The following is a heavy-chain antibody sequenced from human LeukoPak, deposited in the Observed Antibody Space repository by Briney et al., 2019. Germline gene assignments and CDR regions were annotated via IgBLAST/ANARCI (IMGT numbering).Heavy chain of an antibody. CDR1: GFTFSSYA. J-gene: IGHJ4*02. Sequence: PGGSLRLSCAASGFTFSSYAMSWVRQCPGKGLEWVSAITGSGGSTYYADSVKGRFTISRDNSKNTLYLQMNSLRAEDTVVYYCAKQMRLGELSPRASFDYWGQGTLVTVSS. CDR2: ITGSGGST. CDR3: AKQMRLGELSPRASFDY. D-gene: IGHD3-16*02. V-gene: IGHV3-23*01.